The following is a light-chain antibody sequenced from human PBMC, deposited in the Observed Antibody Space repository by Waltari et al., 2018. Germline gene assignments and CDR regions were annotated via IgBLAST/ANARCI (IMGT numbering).Light chain of an antibody. V-gene: IGLV2-11*01. J-gene: IGLJ3*02. CDR1: SSNVGTYYY. Sequence: QSALTQPRSVSGSPGQSVTLSCTGTSSNVGTYYYFSWYQQPPGKAPKLMIADVFKRPSGVPDRFSGSKSGYTASLTISGLQAEDEADYYCCSYAGTYRWVFGGGTKVTVL. CDR2: DVF. CDR3: CSYAGTYRWV.